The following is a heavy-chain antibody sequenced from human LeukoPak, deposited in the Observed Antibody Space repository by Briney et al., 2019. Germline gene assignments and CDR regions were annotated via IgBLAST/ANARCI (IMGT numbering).Heavy chain of an antibody. J-gene: IGHJ4*02. Sequence: GGSLRLSCAASGFTFSDYGMHWVRQAPGKGLAWVALISYDGSNKYYADSVKGRFTISRDNSKNTLYLQMNSLRTEDTAVYYCAKDASSSLEYWGQGTLVTVSS. CDR1: GFTFSDYG. CDR2: ISYDGSNK. D-gene: IGHD6-13*01. V-gene: IGHV3-30*18. CDR3: AKDASSSLEY.